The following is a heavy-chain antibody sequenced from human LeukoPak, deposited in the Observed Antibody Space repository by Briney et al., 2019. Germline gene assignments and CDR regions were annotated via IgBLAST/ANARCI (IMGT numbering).Heavy chain of an antibody. V-gene: IGHV3-48*03. D-gene: IGHD3-10*01. Sequence: GGSLRLSCAASGFTFGTYDMNWVRQAPGKGLEWVSHISGGGSYIYYADSVKGRFTISRDNAKNSLYLQMSGLRAEDTAVYYCARWLDYWGQGTLVTVSS. CDR2: ISGGGSYI. J-gene: IGHJ4*02. CDR1: GFTFGTYD. CDR3: ARWLDY.